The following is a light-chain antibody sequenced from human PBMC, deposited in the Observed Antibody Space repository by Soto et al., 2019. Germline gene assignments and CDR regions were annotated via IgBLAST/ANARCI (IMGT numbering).Light chain of an antibody. V-gene: IGLV2-14*01. CDR1: SSDVGGYNY. Sequence: QSALTQPASVSGSPGQSITISCTGTSSDVGGYNYVSRYQQHPGKAPKFMIYDVSNRPSGVSTRFSGSKSGNTASLTISGLQAEDEADYYCNPYTTSNTRQIVFGTGTKVTVL. J-gene: IGLJ1*01. CDR2: DVS. CDR3: NPYTTSNTRQIV.